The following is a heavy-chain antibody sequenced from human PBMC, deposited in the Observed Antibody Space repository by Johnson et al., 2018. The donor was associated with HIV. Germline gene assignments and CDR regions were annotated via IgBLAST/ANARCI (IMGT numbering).Heavy chain of an antibody. Sequence: VQLVESGGGLIQRGGSLRLSCAASGFTVSSNYMSWVRQAPGKGLEWVSVIYSGGSIYYADFVKGRSTISRDNSKNTLYLQMNSLRAEDTAVYYCAKDRGSPGIPAAFDIWGQGTLVTVSS. CDR2: IYSGGSI. CDR3: AKDRGSPGIPAAFDI. V-gene: IGHV3-53*01. J-gene: IGHJ3*02. D-gene: IGHD3-10*01. CDR1: GFTVSSNY.